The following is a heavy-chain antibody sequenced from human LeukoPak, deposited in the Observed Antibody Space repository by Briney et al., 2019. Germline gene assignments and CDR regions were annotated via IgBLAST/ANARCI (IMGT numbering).Heavy chain of an antibody. J-gene: IGHJ5*02. CDR2: ISGSGGST. CDR3: AKGPMGAPNWFDP. CDR1: GFTFNSYA. Sequence: PGGSLRLSCAASGFTFNSYAMSWVRQAPGKGLEWVSVISGSGGSTYYADSVKGRFTISRDNSKNTLYLQMNSLRAEDTAVYYCAKGPMGAPNWFDPWGQGTLVTVSS. V-gene: IGHV3-23*01. D-gene: IGHD3-10*01.